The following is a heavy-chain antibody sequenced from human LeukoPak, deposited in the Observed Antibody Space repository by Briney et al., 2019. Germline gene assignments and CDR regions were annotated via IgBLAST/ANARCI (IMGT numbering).Heavy chain of an antibody. CDR1: GFNLSSYW. J-gene: IGHJ4*02. D-gene: IGHD4-17*01. CDR2: INSDGSSP. Sequence: GGSLRLSCAGSGFNLSSYWMHWVRQAPGKGLVWVSRINSDGSSPRYADDVKGRFTISRDNAKNTLYLQMNSLRAEDTAVYYCARDSSDHGDFCPHDYWGQGTLVTVSS. V-gene: IGHV3-74*01. CDR3: ARDSSDHGDFCPHDY.